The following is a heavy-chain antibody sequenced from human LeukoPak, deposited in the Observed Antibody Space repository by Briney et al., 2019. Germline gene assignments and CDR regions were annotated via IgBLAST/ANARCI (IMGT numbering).Heavy chain of an antibody. CDR2: INAGNGNT. CDR1: GYTFTSYA. J-gene: IGHJ4*02. CDR3: AVLIAAAGDFDY. D-gene: IGHD6-13*01. Sequence: ASVKVSCKASGYTFTSYAMHWVRQAPGQRLERMGWINAGNGNTKYSQKFQGRVTITRDTSASTAYMELSSLRSEDTAVYYCAVLIAAAGDFDYWGQGTLVTVSS. V-gene: IGHV1-3*01.